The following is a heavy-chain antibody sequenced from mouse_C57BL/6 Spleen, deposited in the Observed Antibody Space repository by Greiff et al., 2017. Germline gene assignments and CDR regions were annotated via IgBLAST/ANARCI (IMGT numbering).Heavy chain of an antibody. D-gene: IGHD1-1*01. J-gene: IGHJ1*03. CDR2: ISDGGSYT. V-gene: IGHV5-4*03. Sequence: EVKVVESGGGLVKPGGSLKLSCAASGFTFSSYAMSWVRQTPEKRLEWVATISDGGSYTYYPDNVKGRFTISRDNAKNNLYLQMSHLKSEDTAMYYCASRPHYGSSYHWYFDVWGTGTTVTVSS. CDR1: GFTFSSYA. CDR3: ASRPHYGSSYHWYFDV.